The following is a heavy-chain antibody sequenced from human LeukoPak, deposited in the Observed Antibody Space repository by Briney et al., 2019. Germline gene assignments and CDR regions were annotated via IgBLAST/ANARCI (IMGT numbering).Heavy chain of an antibody. CDR2: IRYDGSNK. J-gene: IGHJ5*02. CDR3: ARDYGDYAYNWFDP. Sequence: PGGSLRLSCAASGFTFSSYGMHWVRQAPGKGLEWVAFIRYDGSNKYYADSVKGRFTISRDNSKNTLYLQMNSLRAEDTAVYYCARDYGDYAYNWFDPWGQGTLVTVSS. CDR1: GFTFSSYG. V-gene: IGHV3-30*02. D-gene: IGHD4-17*01.